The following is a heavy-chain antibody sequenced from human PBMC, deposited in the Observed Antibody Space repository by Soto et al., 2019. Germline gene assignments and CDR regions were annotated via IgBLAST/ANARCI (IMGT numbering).Heavy chain of an antibody. D-gene: IGHD5-12*01. CDR3: ARRIMATETFDY. V-gene: IGHV4-59*08. CDR1: GGSMISYY. Sequence: QVRLQESGPGLVKPSETLSLTCTGSGGSMISYYWSWVRQPPGRGLAWIGFSYYSGSTKYNPSLNSRVTLSVDTSKIQFSQTLTSVTAADTAVYYCARRIMATETFDYWCQGTLVSVS. CDR2: SYYSGST. J-gene: IGHJ4*02.